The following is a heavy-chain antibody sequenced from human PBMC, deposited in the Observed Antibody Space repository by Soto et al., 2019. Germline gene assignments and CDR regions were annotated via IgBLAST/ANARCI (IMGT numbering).Heavy chain of an antibody. CDR3: AGVSGIYYYGMDV. D-gene: IGHD3-10*01. V-gene: IGHV4-34*01. CDR2: INHSGST. CDR1: GGSFSGYY. J-gene: IGHJ6*02. Sequence: PSETLSLTCAVFGGSFSGYYWSWIRQPPGKGLEWIGEINHSGSTNYNPSLKSRVTISVDTSKNQFSLKLSSVTAADTAVYYCAGVSGIYYYGMDVWGQGTTVT.